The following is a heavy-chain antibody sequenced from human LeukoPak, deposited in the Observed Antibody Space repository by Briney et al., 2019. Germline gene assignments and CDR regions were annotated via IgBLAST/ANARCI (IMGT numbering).Heavy chain of an antibody. CDR2: IKQDGSEK. D-gene: IGHD1-26*01. V-gene: IGHV3-7*04. CDR3: ARGYSGSYYPFYYFDY. CDR1: GFTFSSYW. Sequence: PGGSLRLSCAASGFTFSSYWMSWVRQAPGKGLEWVANIKQDGSEKYYVDSVKGRFTISRDNAKNSLYLQMNSLRAEDTAVYYCARGYSGSYYPFYYFDYWGQGTLVTVSS. J-gene: IGHJ4*02.